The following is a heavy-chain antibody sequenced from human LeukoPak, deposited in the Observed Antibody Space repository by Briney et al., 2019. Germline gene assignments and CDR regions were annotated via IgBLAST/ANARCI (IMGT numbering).Heavy chain of an antibody. CDR3: AKDVVPDSGWDLDY. Sequence: GGSLRLSCAASGFTFSDYYMSWIRQAPGKGLEWVSYISSSGSTIYYADSVKGRFTISRDNSKNTLYLQMSSLRTEDTAIYYCAKDVVPDSGWDLDYWGQGTLVTVSS. CDR2: ISSSGSTI. CDR1: GFTFSDYY. D-gene: IGHD6-19*01. V-gene: IGHV3-11*01. J-gene: IGHJ4*02.